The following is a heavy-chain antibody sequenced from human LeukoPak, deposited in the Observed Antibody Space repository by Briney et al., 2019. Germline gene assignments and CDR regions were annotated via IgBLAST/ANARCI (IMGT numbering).Heavy chain of an antibody. CDR2: IYYSGST. V-gene: IGHV4-59*12. CDR3: ARVSREYSSSWYVRWFDP. J-gene: IGHJ5*02. CDR1: GGSISSYY. D-gene: IGHD6-13*01. Sequence: SETLSLTCTVSGGSISSYYWSWIRQPPGKGLEWIGYIYYSGSTYYNPSLKSRVTISVDTSKNQFSLKLSSVTAADTAVYYCARVSREYSSSWYVRWFDPWGQGTLVTVSS.